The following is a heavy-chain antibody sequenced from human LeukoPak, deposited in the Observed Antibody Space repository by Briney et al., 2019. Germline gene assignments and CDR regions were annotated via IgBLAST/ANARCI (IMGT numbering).Heavy chain of an antibody. Sequence: GGSLRLSCAASGFTFSSYAMSWVRQAPGKGLEWVSAISGSGGSTYYADSVKGRFTIYRDNAKHTLYLQMDSLSAEDTAVYYCARESYSSSWYGPDYWGQGTLVTVSS. J-gene: IGHJ4*02. CDR3: ARESYSSSWYGPDY. CDR1: GFTFSSYA. V-gene: IGHV3-23*01. CDR2: ISGSGGST. D-gene: IGHD6-13*01.